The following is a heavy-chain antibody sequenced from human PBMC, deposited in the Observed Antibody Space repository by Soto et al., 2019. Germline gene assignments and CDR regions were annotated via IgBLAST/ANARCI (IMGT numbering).Heavy chain of an antibody. CDR1: GFTFSAFG. J-gene: IGHJ4*02. Sequence: QVQLVESGGGVVQPGRSLRLSCAASGFTFSAFGMHWVRQAPGKGLEWVAVISNDGNHEYYADSVKGRFSISRDNSKNTFYLQMTSLRPEDTAVYYCASGAAFYYDTSRYWGQGTLVTVSS. CDR3: ASGAAFYYDTSRY. V-gene: IGHV3-30*03. D-gene: IGHD3-22*01. CDR2: ISNDGNHE.